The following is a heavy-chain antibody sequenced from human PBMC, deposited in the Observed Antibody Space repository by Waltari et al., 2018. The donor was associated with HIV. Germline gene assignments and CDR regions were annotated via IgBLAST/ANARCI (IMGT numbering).Heavy chain of an antibody. D-gene: IGHD3-16*02. CDR2: IYQTGST. V-gene: IGHV4-34*01. J-gene: IGHJ4*02. Sequence: QVELQQWGTGLLKTSETLSLKCAVYGESFSDYHREPTTTFNRYNRTWFPQPPGKGLEWIGEIYQTGSTNSNPSLKSRLSMSIDTIKKQFSLKLISVTAADTAVYYCARGVSPDHLWASYPDFWGQGTLVTVSS. CDR1: GESFSDYHREPTTTFNRYN. CDR3: ARGVSPDHLWASYPDF.